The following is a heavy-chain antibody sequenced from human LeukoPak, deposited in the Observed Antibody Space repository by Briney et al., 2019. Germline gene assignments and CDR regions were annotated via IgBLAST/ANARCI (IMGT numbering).Heavy chain of an antibody. CDR3: TRDPRGSYGPDAFDI. CDR1: GFTFGDYA. Sequence: GGSLRRSCTASGFTFGDYAMSWVRQAPGKGLEWVGFIRSKAYGGTTEYAASVKGRFTISRDDSKSFAYLQMNSLKTEDTAVYYCTRDPRGSYGPDAFDIWGQGTMVTVSS. V-gene: IGHV3-49*04. D-gene: IGHD1-26*01. CDR2: IRSKAYGGTT. J-gene: IGHJ3*02.